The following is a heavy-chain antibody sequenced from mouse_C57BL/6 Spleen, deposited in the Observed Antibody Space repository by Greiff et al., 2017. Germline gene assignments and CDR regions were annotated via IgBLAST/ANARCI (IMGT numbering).Heavy chain of an antibody. CDR3: TRSPPTTVVALYWYFDV. V-gene: IGHV1-5*01. CDR1: GYTFTSYW. J-gene: IGHJ1*03. Sequence: VQLKQSGTVLARPGASVKMSCKTSGYTFTSYWMHWVKQRPGQGLEWIGAIYPGNSDTSYNQKFKGKAKLTAVTSASTAYMELSSLTNEDSAVYYCTRSPPTTVVALYWYFDVWGTGTTVTVAS. CDR2: IYPGNSDT. D-gene: IGHD1-1*01.